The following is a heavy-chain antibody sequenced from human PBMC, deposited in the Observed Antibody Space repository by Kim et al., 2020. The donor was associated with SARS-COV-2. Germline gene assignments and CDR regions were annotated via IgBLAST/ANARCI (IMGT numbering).Heavy chain of an antibody. Sequence: ASVKVSCKASGYTFTSYYLHWVRQAPGQGLEWMGVINPSGGSTSYAQKFQGRVTMTRDTSTSTAYMELRSLRSEDTALYYCAAGGNTHSYYYYGMDVWGQRTPVTVSS. D-gene: IGHD2-15*01. V-gene: IGHV1-46*01. CDR3: AAGGNTHSYYYYGMDV. CDR2: INPSGGST. J-gene: IGHJ6*02. CDR1: GYTFTSYY.